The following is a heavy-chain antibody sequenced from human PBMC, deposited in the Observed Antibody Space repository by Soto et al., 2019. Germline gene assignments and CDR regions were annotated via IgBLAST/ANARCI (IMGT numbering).Heavy chain of an antibody. J-gene: IGHJ4*02. D-gene: IGHD6-6*01. CDR1: GGSFSGYY. CDR3: ARGWALLAYSSSSFPFDY. V-gene: IGHV4-34*01. CDR2: INHSGST. Sequence: QVQLQQWGAGLLKPSETLSLTCAVYGGSFSGYYWSWIRQPPGKGLEWIGEINHSGSTNYNPSLKSRVTISVDTSKNQCSLKLSSVTAADTAVYYCARGWALLAYSSSSFPFDYWGQGTLVTVSS.